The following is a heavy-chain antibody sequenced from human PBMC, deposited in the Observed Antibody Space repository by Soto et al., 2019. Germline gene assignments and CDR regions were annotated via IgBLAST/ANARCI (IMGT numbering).Heavy chain of an antibody. D-gene: IGHD2-2*01. J-gene: IGHJ4*02. CDR1: GFTFSSYA. Sequence: EVQLLESGGGLVQPGGSLRLSCAASGFTFSSYAMSWVRQAPGKGLEWVSGISGSGGSTYYADSVKGRFTISRDNSKKTRYLQMNSLRAEDTAVYYCAKDRGGCSSTSCPPRLFDYWGQGTLVTVSS. CDR3: AKDRGGCSSTSCPPRLFDY. CDR2: ISGSGGST. V-gene: IGHV3-23*01.